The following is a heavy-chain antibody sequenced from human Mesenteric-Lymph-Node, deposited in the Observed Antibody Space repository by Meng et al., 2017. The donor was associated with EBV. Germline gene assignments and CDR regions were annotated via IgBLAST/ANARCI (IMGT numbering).Heavy chain of an antibody. CDR2: INPGNGNT. J-gene: IGHJ5*02. Sequence: QVQLGQSGAEVKKPGASVKVSCKASGYNFSSYTMHWVRQAPGQRLEWMGWINPGNGNTKYSQKFQVRVTITRDTSASTAYMELSSLRSEDTAGYYCARDNRNWFVHWGQGTLVTISS. CDR1: GYNFSSYT. D-gene: IGHD1-14*01. CDR3: ARDNRNWFVH. V-gene: IGHV1-3*01.